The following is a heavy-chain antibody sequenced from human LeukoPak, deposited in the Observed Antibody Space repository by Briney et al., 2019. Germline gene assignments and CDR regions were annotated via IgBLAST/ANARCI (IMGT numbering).Heavy chain of an antibody. D-gene: IGHD2-2*01. CDR3: ASLNRADCSSTSCHTHY. J-gene: IGHJ4*02. Sequence: GGSLRLSCAASGFTFSNYSMNWVRQAPGKGLEWVSSISSSSSYIYYADSVKGRFTISRDNAKNSLYLQMNSLRAEDTALYYRASLNRADCSSTSCHTHYWGQGTLVTVSS. CDR1: GFTFSNYS. CDR2: ISSSSSYI. V-gene: IGHV3-21*01.